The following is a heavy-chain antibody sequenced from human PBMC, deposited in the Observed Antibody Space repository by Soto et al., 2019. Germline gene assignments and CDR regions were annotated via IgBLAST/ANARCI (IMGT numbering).Heavy chain of an antibody. CDR1: GGSISSGGYS. J-gene: IGHJ4*02. CDR3: ARHILLWGPGYFDF. D-gene: IGHD3-10*01. V-gene: IGHV4-30-2*01. Sequence: SETLSLTCTVSGGSISSGGYSWSWIRQPPGKGLEWIGYIYHSGSTYYNPSLKSRVTISVDRSKNQFSLKLSSVTAADTAVYYCARHILLWGPGYFDFWGQGTLVTVSS. CDR2: IYHSGST.